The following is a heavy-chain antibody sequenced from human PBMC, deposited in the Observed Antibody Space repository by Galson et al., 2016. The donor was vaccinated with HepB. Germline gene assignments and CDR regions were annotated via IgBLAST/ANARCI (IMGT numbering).Heavy chain of an antibody. V-gene: IGHV3-48*04. D-gene: IGHD3-10*01. CDR3: ARTLIVRGQGHFDS. CDR2: ITATSTTI. CDR1: GFTFSNHN. Sequence: LRLSCAASGFTFSNHNLNWVRQAPGKGLEWVSYITATSTTIYYGDSVKGRFTISRDNAKNSLYLQMNSLRAEDTAVYYCARTLIVRGQGHFDSWGQGTLVVVSS. J-gene: IGHJ4*02.